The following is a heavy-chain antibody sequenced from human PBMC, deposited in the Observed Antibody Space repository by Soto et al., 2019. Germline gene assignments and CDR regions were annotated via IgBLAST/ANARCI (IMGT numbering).Heavy chain of an antibody. Sequence: TLSLTCTVSGGSIRSYYWSCIRQPPGKGLEWIGYIYYSGSTNYNPSLKSRVTISVDTSKNQFSLKLSSVTAADTAVYYCAREKDDFWSGYPTTNYYYYMDVWGKGTTVTVSS. V-gene: IGHV4-59*01. CDR2: IYYSGST. J-gene: IGHJ6*03. CDR1: GGSIRSYY. D-gene: IGHD3-3*01. CDR3: AREKDDFWSGYPTTNYYYYMDV.